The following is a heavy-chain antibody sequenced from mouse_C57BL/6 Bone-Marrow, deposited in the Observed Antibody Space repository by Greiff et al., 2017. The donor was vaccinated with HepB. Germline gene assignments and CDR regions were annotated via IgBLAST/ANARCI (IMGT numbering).Heavy chain of an antibody. CDR1: GFNIKDDY. D-gene: IGHD1-1*01. CDR3: TTGTTVVADYFDY. CDR2: IDPENGDT. V-gene: IGHV14-4*01. J-gene: IGHJ2*01. Sequence: VQLQQSGAELVRPGASVKLSCTASGFNIKDDYMHWVKQRPEQGLEWIGWIDPENGDTEYASKFQGKAPITADTSSNTAYLQLSSLTSEDTAVYYCTTGTTVVADYFDYWGQGTTLTVSS.